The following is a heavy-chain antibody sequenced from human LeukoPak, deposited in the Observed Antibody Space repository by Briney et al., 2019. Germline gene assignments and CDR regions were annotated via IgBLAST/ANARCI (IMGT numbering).Heavy chain of an antibody. CDR2: IYPGDSDT. CDR3: ARLPTGTINPLGYLDY. J-gene: IGHJ4*02. V-gene: IGHV5-51*01. CDR1: GYGFTSYW. D-gene: IGHD1-1*01. Sequence: GESLKISCKGSGYGFTSYWIGWVRQMPGKGLEWLGIIYPGDSDTRYSPSFQGQVTISADKSITTAYLQWSSLKASDTAVYYCARLPTGTINPLGYLDYWGQGTLVTVSS.